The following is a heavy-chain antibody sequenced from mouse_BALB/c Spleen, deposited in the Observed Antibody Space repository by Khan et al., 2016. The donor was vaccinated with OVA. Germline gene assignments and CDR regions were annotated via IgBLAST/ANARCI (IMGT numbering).Heavy chain of an antibody. J-gene: IGHJ3*01. D-gene: IGHD2-2*01. CDR2: IFPGSVST. Sequence: QVQLQQSGGDLMKPGASVKISCKATGYTFSSYWIEWVKQRPGHGLEWIGQIFPGSVSTTYNEKFKDKATFTADTSSNTAYMQLSSLTSEDSAVYYCARGGYGGFAYWGQGTLVTVSA. CDR3: ARGGYGGFAY. V-gene: IGHV1-9*01. CDR1: GYTFSSYW.